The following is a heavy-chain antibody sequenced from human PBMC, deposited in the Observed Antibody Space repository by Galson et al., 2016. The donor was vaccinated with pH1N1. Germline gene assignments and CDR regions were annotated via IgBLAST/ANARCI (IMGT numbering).Heavy chain of an antibody. Sequence: SLRLSCAASGFSFSSFSMTWVRQAPGKGLEWVANIKEDGREAYYVDSVKGRFTISRDNAKNSLHLQMNSLRGDDTALYYCARALRPVLGVAIGLDYWGQGDLVTVSS. CDR3: ARALRPVLGVAIGLDY. J-gene: IGHJ4*02. CDR2: IKEDGREA. CDR1: GFSFSSFS. V-gene: IGHV3-7*01. D-gene: IGHD2-21*01.